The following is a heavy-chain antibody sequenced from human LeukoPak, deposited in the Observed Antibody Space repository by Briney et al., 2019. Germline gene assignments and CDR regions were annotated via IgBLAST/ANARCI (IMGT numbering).Heavy chain of an antibody. D-gene: IGHD1-1*01. J-gene: IGHJ4*02. CDR1: GFILRSHA. Sequence: GESLKISCSASGFILRSHAMHWVRQAPGKGLEYVSRISDNGGSTYYADSVKGRFTISRDNSKNTLYLQMSSLRAVDTAVYYCVKDNEAGGSPFDRWGQGTLVTVSS. CDR3: VKDNEAGGSPFDR. V-gene: IGHV3-64D*06. CDR2: ISDNGGST.